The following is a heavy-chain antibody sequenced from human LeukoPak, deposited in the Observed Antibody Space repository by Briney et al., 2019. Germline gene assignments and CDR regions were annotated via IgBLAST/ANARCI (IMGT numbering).Heavy chain of an antibody. Sequence: PSETLSLTCAVYGGSFSDYYWSWIRQPPGKGLEWIGSIYYSGSTYYNPSLKSRVTISVDTSKNQFSLKLSSVTAADTAVYYCASRYDYSNYIGYWGQGTLVTVSS. CDR3: ASRYDYSNYIGY. D-gene: IGHD4-11*01. CDR1: GGSFSDYY. J-gene: IGHJ4*02. CDR2: IYYSGST. V-gene: IGHV4-34*01.